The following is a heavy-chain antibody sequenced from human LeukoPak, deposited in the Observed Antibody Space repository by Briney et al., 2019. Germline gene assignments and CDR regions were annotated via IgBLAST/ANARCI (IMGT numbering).Heavy chain of an antibody. CDR2: IYYSGST. CDR3: ARHVRAEYDDFWSGYYERWDYFDY. Sequence: SETLSITSTVSRGSISSTYWSWIRPPPGKGLAWIGYIYYSGSTNYNPSLRNRVTTSVTTSKNQFSLKLSSVTAADTAVYYCARHVRAEYDDFWSGYYERWDYFDYWGQGTLVTVSS. V-gene: IGHV4-59*08. D-gene: IGHD3-3*01. J-gene: IGHJ4*02. CDR1: RGSISSTY.